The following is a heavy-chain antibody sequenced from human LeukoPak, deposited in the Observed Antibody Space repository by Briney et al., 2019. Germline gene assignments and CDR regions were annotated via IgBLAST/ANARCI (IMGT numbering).Heavy chain of an antibody. Sequence: GGSLRLSCAASGFTFSSYAMSWVRQAPGKGLEWFSAISGSGGSTYYADSVKGRFTISRDNSKNTLYLQMNSLRAEDTAVYYCAKDGLVTVAGNSDYWGQGTLVTVSS. D-gene: IGHD6-19*01. V-gene: IGHV3-23*01. CDR2: ISGSGGST. CDR3: AKDGLVTVAGNSDY. CDR1: GFTFSSYA. J-gene: IGHJ4*02.